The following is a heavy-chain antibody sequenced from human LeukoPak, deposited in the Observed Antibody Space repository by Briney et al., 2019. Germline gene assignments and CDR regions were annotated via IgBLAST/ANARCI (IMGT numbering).Heavy chain of an antibody. D-gene: IGHD1-7*01. J-gene: IGHJ4*02. CDR3: AKVRVVFNWNYAYYFDS. Sequence: GGSLRLSCAASGFTFDNYGMHWVRQAPGKGLEWVAIISYDGSDKYYADSVKGRFTISRDNSKNTLYLQMNSLRAEDTAVYYCAKVRVVFNWNYAYYFDSWGQGPLVTVSS. V-gene: IGHV3-30*18. CDR1: GFTFDNYG. CDR2: ISYDGSDK.